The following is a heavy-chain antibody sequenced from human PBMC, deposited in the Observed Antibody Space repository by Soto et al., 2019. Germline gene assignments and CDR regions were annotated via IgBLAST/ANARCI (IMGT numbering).Heavy chain of an antibody. J-gene: IGHJ4*02. V-gene: IGHV4-39*01. CDR2: IYYSGNA. CDR1: GGSISSGSYY. Sequence: QLQLQESGPGLVKPSETLSLTCTVSGGSISSGSYYWGWVRQPPGKWLEWIGSIYYSGNAYYNRSLKSRVAVSVDTSKNQFSLKVTSVTATDTAVYYCARHKDTSSRYLLPDFWGQGTLVTVSS. CDR3: ARHKDTSSRYLLPDF. D-gene: IGHD6-13*01.